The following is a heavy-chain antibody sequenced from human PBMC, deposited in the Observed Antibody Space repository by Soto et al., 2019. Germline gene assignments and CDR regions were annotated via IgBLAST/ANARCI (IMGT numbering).Heavy chain of an antibody. CDR2: IYPGDSDT. D-gene: IGHD4-17*01. J-gene: IGHJ6*02. CDR1: GYSFTSYW. CDR3: ARRKQRHRGGYGDYYYGMDV. Sequence: PGESLKISCKGSGYSFTSYWIGWVRQMPGKGLEWMGIIYPGDSDTRYSPSFQGQVTISADKSISTAYLQWSSLKASDTAMYYCARRKQRHRGGYGDYYYGMDVWGQGTTVTVSS. V-gene: IGHV5-51*01.